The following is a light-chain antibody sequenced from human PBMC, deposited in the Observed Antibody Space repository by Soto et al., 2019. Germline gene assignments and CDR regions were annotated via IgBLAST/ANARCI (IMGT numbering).Light chain of an antibody. V-gene: IGKV1-39*01. CDR1: QSISSY. J-gene: IGKJ1*01. CDR3: QQSYISPWT. CDR2: AAS. Sequence: MHMTQSPYSLSASVGDRVTITCRASQSISSYLNWYQQKPGKAPNLLIYAASSLQSGVPSRFSGSGSGTDFTLTISSLQPEDFATYFCQQSYISPWTFGQGTKVDIK.